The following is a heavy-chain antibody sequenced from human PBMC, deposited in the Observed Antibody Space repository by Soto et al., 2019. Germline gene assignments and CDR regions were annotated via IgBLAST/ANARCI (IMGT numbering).Heavy chain of an antibody. J-gene: IGHJ4*02. CDR3: ARTYSSSWNDY. CDR1: GFTVSSNY. V-gene: IGHV3-66*01. Sequence: GGSLRLSCAASGFTVSSNYMSWVRQAPGKGLEWVSVIYSGGSTYYADSVKGRFTISRDNSKNTLYLQMNSLRAEDTAVYYCARTYSSSWNDYWGQGTLVTVSS. D-gene: IGHD6-13*01. CDR2: IYSGGST.